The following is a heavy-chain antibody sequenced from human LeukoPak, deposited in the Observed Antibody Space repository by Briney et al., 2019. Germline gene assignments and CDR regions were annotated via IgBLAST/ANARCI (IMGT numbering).Heavy chain of an antibody. D-gene: IGHD3-9*01. CDR1: GYTFTGYY. CDR3: ARVGPEILTGYLY. Sequence: GSSVKVSCKASGYTFTGYYVHWVRQAPGQGLEWMGWINPNSGDTNYAQKFQGRVTMTRDTSISTAYMELSRLRSDDTAVYYCARVGPEILTGYLYWGQGTLVTVSS. J-gene: IGHJ4*02. CDR2: INPNSGDT. V-gene: IGHV1-2*02.